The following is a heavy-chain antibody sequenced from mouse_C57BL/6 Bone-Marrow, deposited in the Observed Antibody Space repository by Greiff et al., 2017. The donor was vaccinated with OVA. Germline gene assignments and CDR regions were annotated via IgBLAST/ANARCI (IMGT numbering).Heavy chain of an antibody. CDR2: IYPRSGNP. Sequence: QVQLQQSGAELARPGASVKLSCKASGYTFTSYGISWVKQRTGQGLEWIGEIYPRSGNPYYNEKFKGKATLTADKSSSPAYMELRSLTSEDSAVYFWARGRGLLPFLDYWGQGTSVTVSS. CDR1: GYTFTSYG. CDR3: ARGRGLLPFLDY. D-gene: IGHD2-1*01. V-gene: IGHV1-81*01. J-gene: IGHJ4*01.